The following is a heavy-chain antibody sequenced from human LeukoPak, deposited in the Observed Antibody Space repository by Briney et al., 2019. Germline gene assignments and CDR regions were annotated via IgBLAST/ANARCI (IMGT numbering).Heavy chain of an antibody. CDR3: ARDRGRKQADWGSCFDL. CDR1: GGTFNSYA. CDR2: IIPIFGTA. V-gene: IGHV1-69*13. J-gene: IGHJ2*01. Sequence: GASVKVSCKASGGTFNSYAISWVRQAPGQGLEWMGGIIPIFGTANYAQKFQGRVTITADESTSTAYMELSSLRSEDTAVYYCARDRGRKQADWGSCFDLWGRGTLVTVSS. D-gene: IGHD7-27*01.